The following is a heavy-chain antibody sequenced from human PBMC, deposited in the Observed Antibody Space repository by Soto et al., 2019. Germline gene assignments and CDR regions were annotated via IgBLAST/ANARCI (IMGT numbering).Heavy chain of an antibody. Sequence: ASVKVSGKASGYRFETYGMTWVRQAPGQGLEWMGWISAYSVDTYNAQKFQDRVTMTTDTSTGTAYMELRGLRSDDTAVYYCARGHEVIRGALDVWGQGTTVTVSS. D-gene: IGHD2-21*01. J-gene: IGHJ6*02. V-gene: IGHV1-18*01. CDR1: GYRFETYG. CDR3: ARGHEVIRGALDV. CDR2: ISAYSVDT.